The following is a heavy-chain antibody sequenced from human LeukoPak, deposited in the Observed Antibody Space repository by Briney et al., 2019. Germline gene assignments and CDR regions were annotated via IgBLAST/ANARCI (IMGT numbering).Heavy chain of an antibody. V-gene: IGHV4-34*01. Sequence: SETLSLTCAVYGGSFSGYYWSWIRQPPGKGLEWIGEINHSGSTNYNPSLKSRVTISVDTSKNQFSLKLGSVTAADTAVYYCARIRKFGVVIFSFDPWGQGTLVTVSS. CDR3: ARIRKFGVVIFSFDP. CDR1: GGSFSGYY. CDR2: INHSGST. D-gene: IGHD3-3*01. J-gene: IGHJ5*02.